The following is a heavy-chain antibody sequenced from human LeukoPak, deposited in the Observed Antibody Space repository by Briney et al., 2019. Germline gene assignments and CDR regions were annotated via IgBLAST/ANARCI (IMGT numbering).Heavy chain of an antibody. V-gene: IGHV3-48*03. CDR1: GFTFSSYE. CDR3: AREEWLAVGNYFDY. CDR2: ISSSGSTI. J-gene: IGHJ4*02. D-gene: IGHD6-19*01. Sequence: GGSLRLSCAASGFTFSSYEMNWVRQAPGKGLEWVSYISSSGSTIYYADSVKGRFTISRDNAKNSLYLQMNSLRAEDTAVYYCAREEWLAVGNYFDYWGQGTLVTVSS.